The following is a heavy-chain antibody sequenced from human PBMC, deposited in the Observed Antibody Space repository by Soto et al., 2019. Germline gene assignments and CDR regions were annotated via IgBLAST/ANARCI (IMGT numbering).Heavy chain of an antibody. CDR1: GGTFSTHA. J-gene: IGHJ4*02. V-gene: IGHV1-69*06. CDR3: ARGWETVGTTTPFAY. D-gene: IGHD1-26*01. Sequence: QVQLVQSGAEVKKPGSSVKVSCKASGGTFSTHAISWVRQAPGQGLEWMGGIIPIFGTTNYAQKFQGRVTITADKSTSTAYMEVRSLTSEDSAVYYCARGWETVGTTTPFAYWGQGTLVTVSS. CDR2: IIPIFGTT.